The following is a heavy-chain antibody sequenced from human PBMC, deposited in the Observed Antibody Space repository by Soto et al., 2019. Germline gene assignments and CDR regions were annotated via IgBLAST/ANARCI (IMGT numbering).Heavy chain of an antibody. D-gene: IGHD6-13*01. V-gene: IGHV3-33*01. CDR1: GFTFSSYG. CDR2: IWYDGSNK. Sequence: QVQLVESGGGVVQPGRSLRLSCAASGFTFSSYGMHWVRQAPGKGLEWVAVIWYDGSNKYYADSVKGRFTISRDNSKNKLYLQMNSLRAEDTAVYYCARDYWLSAAGTVGWYYGMDVWGQGTTVTVSS. CDR3: ARDYWLSAAGTVGWYYGMDV. J-gene: IGHJ6*02.